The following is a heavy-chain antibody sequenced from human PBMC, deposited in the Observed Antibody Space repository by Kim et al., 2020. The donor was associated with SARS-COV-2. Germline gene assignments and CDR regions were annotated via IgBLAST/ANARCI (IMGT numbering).Heavy chain of an antibody. V-gene: IGHV1-69*01. CDR3: ASSGGVIVIPQSAADY. J-gene: IGHJ4*02. D-gene: IGHD3-16*02. Sequence: KFQGRVTITADESTSTAYMELSSLRSEDTAVYYCASSGGVIVIPQSAADYWGQGTLVTVSS.